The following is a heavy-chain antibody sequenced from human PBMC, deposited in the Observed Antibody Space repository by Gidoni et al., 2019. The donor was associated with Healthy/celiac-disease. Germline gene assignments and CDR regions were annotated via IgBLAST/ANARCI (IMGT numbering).Heavy chain of an antibody. D-gene: IGHD5-12*01. CDR3: AKDHRRGMVATEAYFDY. V-gene: IGHV3-9*01. CDR2: IRWNSGSI. CDR1: GFPFDDYS. J-gene: IGHJ4*02. Sequence: EVQLVESGGGLVQPGRSLRLSCAASGFPFDDYSMHWVRQVPGKGLEWVSGIRWNSGSIGYADYVKGRFTISRDNAKNSLYLQMNSLRAEDTALYYGAKDHRRGMVATEAYFDYWGQGTLVTVSS.